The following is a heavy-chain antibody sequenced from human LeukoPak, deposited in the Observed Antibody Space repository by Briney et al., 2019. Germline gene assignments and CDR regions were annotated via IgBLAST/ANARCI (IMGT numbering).Heavy chain of an antibody. V-gene: IGHV4-39*07. D-gene: IGHD5-12*01. Sequence: PSETLSLTCIVSGDSISSSSHYWGWIRQPPGRGLEWIGSVYYSGNTYYNPSLKSRVTISVDMSKNQFSLKLSSVTAADTAVYYCARDRRSTSGYDPPGDFDYWGQGTLVTVSS. CDR3: ARDRRSTSGYDPPGDFDY. CDR2: VYYSGNT. CDR1: GDSISSSSHY. J-gene: IGHJ4*02.